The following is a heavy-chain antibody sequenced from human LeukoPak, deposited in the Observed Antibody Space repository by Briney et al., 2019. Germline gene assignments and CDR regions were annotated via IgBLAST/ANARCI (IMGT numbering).Heavy chain of an antibody. J-gene: IGHJ5*02. V-gene: IGHV3-74*03. CDR3: ARDKAGYCGGGSCP. D-gene: IGHD2-15*01. CDR2: ISDDGTTT. CDR1: GFTFSSYW. Sequence: GGSLRLSCAASGFTFSSYWMHWVRQAPGKGLVWVSRISDDGTTTTYADSVKGRFTISRDNAKNTVYLQMNSLRPDDTGVYYCARDKAGYCGGGSCPWGQGTLVTVSS.